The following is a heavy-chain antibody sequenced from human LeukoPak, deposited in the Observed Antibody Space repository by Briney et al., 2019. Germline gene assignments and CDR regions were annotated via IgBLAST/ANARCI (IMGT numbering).Heavy chain of an antibody. J-gene: IGHJ4*02. CDR2: IIPIFGTA. CDR1: GGTFSSYA. Sequence: ASVKVSCKASGGTFSSYAISWVRQAPGQGLEWMGGIIPIFGTANYAQKFQGRVTITTDESTSTAYMELSSLRSEDTAVNYCAREVRGDIDYWGQGTLVTVSS. CDR3: AREVRGDIDY. D-gene: IGHD3-10*01. V-gene: IGHV1-69*05.